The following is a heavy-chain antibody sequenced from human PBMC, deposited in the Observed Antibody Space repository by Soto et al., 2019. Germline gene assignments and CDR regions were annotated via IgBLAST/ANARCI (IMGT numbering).Heavy chain of an antibody. CDR3: VRDGTKTLRDWFDP. J-gene: IGHJ5*02. V-gene: IGHV4-4*07. CDR1: GASISGFY. D-gene: IGHD1-1*01. Sequence: SETLSLTCTVSGASISGFYWSWIRKSARKRLEWIGRIYATGTTDYNPSLKSRVMMSVDTSKKQFSLKLRSVTAADTAVYYCVRDGTKTLRDWFDPWGQGISVTVSS. CDR2: IYATGTT.